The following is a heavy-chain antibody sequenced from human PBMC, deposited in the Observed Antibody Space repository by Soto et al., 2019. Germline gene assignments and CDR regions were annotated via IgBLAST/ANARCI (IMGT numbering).Heavy chain of an antibody. CDR3: AIPLPKQQLVRGAFDH. D-gene: IGHD6-13*01. Sequence: QVQLVQSGAEVKKPGSSVKLSCKTSGGTFRNYAINWVRQAPGQGLEWMGGSIPVFGTANYAQTFQGRFTITAYASTITAYMELSSLTSEDTAVYYCAIPLPKQQLVRGAFDHWGQGTLVTVAS. CDR2: SIPVFGTA. V-gene: IGHV1-69*01. CDR1: GGTFRNYA. J-gene: IGHJ4*02.